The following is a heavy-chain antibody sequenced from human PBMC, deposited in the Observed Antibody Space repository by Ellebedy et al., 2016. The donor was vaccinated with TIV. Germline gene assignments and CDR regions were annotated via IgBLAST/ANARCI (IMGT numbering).Heavy chain of an antibody. J-gene: IGHJ5*02. D-gene: IGHD4-17*01. V-gene: IGHV3-7*01. Sequence: GESLKISCAASGFSFRSYWMTWVRQAPGKGLEWVANIYQDGSQMFYLDSVEGRFTVSRDNAKNSLYLQMNSLRAEDTAVYFCARRGSYGDYAVQINSWLDPWGQGTLVTVSP. CDR2: IYQDGSQM. CDR3: ARRGSYGDYAVQINSWLDP. CDR1: GFSFRSYW.